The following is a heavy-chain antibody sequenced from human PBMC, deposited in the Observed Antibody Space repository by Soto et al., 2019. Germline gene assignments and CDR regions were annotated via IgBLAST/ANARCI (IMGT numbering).Heavy chain of an antibody. CDR3: ARGLSVTLFDN. CDR2: IYYSGST. Sequence: SETLCLTCTVSGGSISTGGYYGTWIRQHPGKGLEWIGYIYYSGSTYYNPSLKSRVTISVDTSKNQFSLKLSSVTAADTAVYYCARGLSVTLFDNWGRGTLVTVSS. J-gene: IGHJ4*02. D-gene: IGHD4-17*01. CDR1: GGSISTGGYY. V-gene: IGHV4-31*03.